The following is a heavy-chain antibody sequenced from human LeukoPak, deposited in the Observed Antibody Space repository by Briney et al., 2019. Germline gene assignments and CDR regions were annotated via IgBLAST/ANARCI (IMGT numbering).Heavy chain of an antibody. V-gene: IGHV1-2*02. D-gene: IGHD6-19*01. J-gene: IGHJ4*02. CDR3: ARDFGSGWYDY. CDR1: GYTFTSYA. CDR2: INPNSGGT. Sequence: ASVKVSCKASGYTFTSYAMNWVRQAPGQGLEWMGWINPNSGGTNYAQKFQGRVTMTRDTSISTAYMELSRLRSDDTAVYYCARDFGSGWYDYWGQGTLVTVSS.